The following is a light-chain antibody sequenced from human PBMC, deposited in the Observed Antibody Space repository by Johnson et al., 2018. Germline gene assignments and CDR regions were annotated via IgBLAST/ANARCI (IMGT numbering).Light chain of an antibody. CDR2: ENN. Sequence: QSVLTQPPSVSAAPGQKVTISCSGSSSNIGNNYVSWYQQLPGTAPKLLIYENNKRPSGIPDRFSGSKSGTSATLGITALQTRDEADYYCGTWDSSLSAGNVFGTGTKVTVL. CDR1: SSNIGNNY. V-gene: IGLV1-51*02. J-gene: IGLJ1*01. CDR3: GTWDSSLSAGNV.